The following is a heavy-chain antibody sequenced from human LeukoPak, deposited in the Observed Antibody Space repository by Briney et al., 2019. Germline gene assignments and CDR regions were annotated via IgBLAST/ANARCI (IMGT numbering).Heavy chain of an antibody. V-gene: IGHV3-30*18. CDR2: ISSDGATQ. J-gene: IGHJ1*01. CDR3: AKGCLGGGNCFFFQH. Sequence: GGSLRLSCAASGFTFDNYGMHWVRMAPGRGLARVADISSDGATQYYAAFVKGRITISRDNSKNTLHLQMNSLRPGDTAVYYCAKGCLGGGNCFFFQHGGQGTLVTVS. CDR1: GFTFDNYG. D-gene: IGHD2-15*01.